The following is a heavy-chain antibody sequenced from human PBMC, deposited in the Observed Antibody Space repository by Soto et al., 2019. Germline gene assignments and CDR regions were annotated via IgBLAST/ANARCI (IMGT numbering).Heavy chain of an antibody. CDR1: GGSISSSSYY. CDR2: LYYSGRT. Sequence: TSETLSLTCTVSGGSISSSSYYWGWIRQPPGKGLEWIGSLYYSGRTYYNPSLKSRVTISVDTSKNQFSLKLSSVTAADTAVYYCARSGYYEDDYWGQGTLVTVSS. V-gene: IGHV4-39*07. D-gene: IGHD3-22*01. CDR3: ARSGYYEDDY. J-gene: IGHJ4*02.